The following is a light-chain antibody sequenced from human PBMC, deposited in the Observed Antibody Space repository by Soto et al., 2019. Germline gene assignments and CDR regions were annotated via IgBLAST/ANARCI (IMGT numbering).Light chain of an antibody. CDR3: SLSYSDIRV. CDR2: DTN. J-gene: IGLJ7*01. V-gene: IGLV7-46*01. Sequence: QAVVTQEPSPTVSPGGTVTLTCGSSTGAVTTAHYPYWFQQKPGQAPRTLIYDTNNKHSWTPARFSGSLLGGQPALTLSGAQPEDEADYYCSLSYSDIRVFGGGTQLTVL. CDR1: TGAVTTAHY.